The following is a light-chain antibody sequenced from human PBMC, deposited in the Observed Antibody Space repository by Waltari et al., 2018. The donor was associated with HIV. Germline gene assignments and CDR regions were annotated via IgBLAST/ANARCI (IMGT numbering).Light chain of an antibody. CDR2: GAS. V-gene: IGKV3-20*01. J-gene: IGKJ2*01. Sequence: EIVLTQSPGTLSLSPGESATLSCRSSQTISSNYLAWYHYKNGQAPRLLIYGASSRAAGIPDRFSGHGSGTDFTLTISRLEPEDFAVYYCHQYDISPHTFGQGTKLEIK. CDR3: HQYDISPHT. CDR1: QTISSNY.